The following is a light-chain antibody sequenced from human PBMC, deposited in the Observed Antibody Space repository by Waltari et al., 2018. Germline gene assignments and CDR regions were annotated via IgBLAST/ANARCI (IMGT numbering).Light chain of an antibody. CDR3: AVWDDSLSGWV. CDR1: TSNLGSNY. CDR2: RNN. V-gene: IGLV1-47*01. J-gene: IGLJ3*02. Sequence: QSVLPQPPSASGTPGPRVTIFCSGRTSNLGSNYVSWYQHPPGTAPKVLIYRNNQRPSGVPDRFSGSKSDTSASLAISGLRSEDDAHYYCAVWDDSLSGWVFGGGTKVTVL.